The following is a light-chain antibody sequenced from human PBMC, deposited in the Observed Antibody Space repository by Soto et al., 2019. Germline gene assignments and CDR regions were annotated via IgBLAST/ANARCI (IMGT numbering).Light chain of an antibody. Sequence: ESVLTQSPVTLSLSPGERATVSCRASQSVSSYLACYQQRPGQAPRLLIFVATSRATGIPDRFSGSGSGTDFTLTISSLQPEDFATYYCQQAVSLPFTFGQGTRLEIK. CDR1: QSVSSY. J-gene: IGKJ5*01. V-gene: IGKV3-11*01. CDR3: QQAVSLPFT. CDR2: VAT.